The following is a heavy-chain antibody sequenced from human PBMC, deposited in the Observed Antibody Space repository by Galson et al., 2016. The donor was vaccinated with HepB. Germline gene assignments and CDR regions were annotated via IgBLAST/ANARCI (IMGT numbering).Heavy chain of an antibody. CDR1: GDSISTNTW. V-gene: IGHV4-4*02. CDR2: IYHTGIT. CDR3: AREAPGDYFDY. Sequence: SETLSLTCAVSGDSISTNTWWSWVRQPPGKGLEWIGQIYHTGITNFNPSLKSRVTMSVDKSSNQFSLKLSSVTAADTAVYYCAREAPGDYFDYWGRGTLVTVSS. J-gene: IGHJ4*02.